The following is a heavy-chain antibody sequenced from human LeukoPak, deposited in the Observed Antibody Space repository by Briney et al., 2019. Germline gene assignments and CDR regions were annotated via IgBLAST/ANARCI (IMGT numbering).Heavy chain of an antibody. J-gene: IGHJ5*02. CDR2: ISSSSSYI. Sequence: PGGSLRLSXAASGFTFSSYSMNWVRQAPGKGVEWVSSISSSSSYIYYADSVKGRFTISRDNAKNSLYLQMNSLRAEDTAVYYCARDGRYNWNYGFDPWGQGTLVTVSS. D-gene: IGHD1-7*01. V-gene: IGHV3-21*01. CDR3: ARDGRYNWNYGFDP. CDR1: GFTFSSYS.